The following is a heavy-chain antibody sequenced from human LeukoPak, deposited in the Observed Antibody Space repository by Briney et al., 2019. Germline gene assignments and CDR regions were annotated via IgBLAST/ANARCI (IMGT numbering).Heavy chain of an antibody. V-gene: IGHV4-59*08. D-gene: IGHD2-21*02. CDR2: IYYSGST. CDR3: ARTVVTAKVYFDY. J-gene: IGHJ4*02. CDR1: GGSISSYY. Sequence: KPSETLSLTCTVSGGSISSYYWSWIRQPPGKGLEWIGYIYYSGSTNYNPSLKSRVTISVDTSKNQFSLKLSSVTAADTVVYYCARTVVTAKVYFDYWGQGTLVTVSS.